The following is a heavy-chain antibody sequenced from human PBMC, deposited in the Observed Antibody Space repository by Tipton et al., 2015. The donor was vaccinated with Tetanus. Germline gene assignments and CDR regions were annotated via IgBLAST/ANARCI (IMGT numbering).Heavy chain of an antibody. J-gene: IGHJ5*02. Sequence: QLVQSGAEVKKPGASVKVSCKASGYTFTHYGVNWVRQAPGQGLEWMGWISPFNENVNYAEKFQGRLTMTTDRSTATVYMDLRSLGSDDTAVYYCARGGGLGAHEYFEHWGQGTLVTVSS. V-gene: IGHV1-18*01. D-gene: IGHD3/OR15-3a*01. CDR3: ARGGGLGAHEYFEH. CDR1: GYTFTHYG. CDR2: ISPFNENV.